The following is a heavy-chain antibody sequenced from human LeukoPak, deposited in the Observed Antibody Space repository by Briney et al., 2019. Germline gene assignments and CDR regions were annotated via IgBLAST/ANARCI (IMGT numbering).Heavy chain of an antibody. J-gene: IGHJ4*02. V-gene: IGHV1-2*02. D-gene: IGHD3-22*01. CDR1: GYTFTGYC. CDR3: ARSMRYYYDSSGYYD. Sequence: ASVKVSCKASGYTFTGYCMHWVRQAPGQGLEWMGWINPISGGTNYAQKFQGRVTMTRDTSISTAYMELSGLRSDDTAVYYCARSMRYYYDSSGYYDWGQGTLVTVSS. CDR2: INPISGGT.